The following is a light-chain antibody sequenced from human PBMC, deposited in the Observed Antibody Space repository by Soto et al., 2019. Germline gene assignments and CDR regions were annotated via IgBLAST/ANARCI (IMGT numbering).Light chain of an antibody. V-gene: IGKV3-11*01. CDR2: DAS. CDR1: QDINTY. CDR3: QHRYNWPLT. Sequence: EVVLTQSPSTLSLSPGEKATLSCGASQDINTYLGWYQQQPGQPPRLLIYDASNRASGIPARFSGSWSGTDFTLTIDTLETEDFAIYDGQHRYNWPLTFGAGTKVDI. J-gene: IGKJ4*01.